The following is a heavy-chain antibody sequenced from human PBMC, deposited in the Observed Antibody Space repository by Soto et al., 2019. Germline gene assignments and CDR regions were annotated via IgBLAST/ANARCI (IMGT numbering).Heavy chain of an antibody. V-gene: IGHV1-18*01. CDR2: ISVYNGNT. CDR3: ARGRTSMWLRPFDY. J-gene: IGHJ4*02. D-gene: IGHD5-12*01. CDR1: GYTFTSYG. Sequence: GASVKVSCKASGYTFTSYGISWVRQAPGQVLEWMGWISVYNGNTNYAQKLQGSVTMTTDTSTRTAYMELRSLRSDDTAVYYCARGRTSMWLRPFDYWGQGTLVTVSS.